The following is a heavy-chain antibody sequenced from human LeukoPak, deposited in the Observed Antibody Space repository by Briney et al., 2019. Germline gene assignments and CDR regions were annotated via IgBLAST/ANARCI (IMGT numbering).Heavy chain of an antibody. CDR1: GFTFSSYA. Sequence: TGGSLRLSCAASGFTFSSYALSWVRQAPGKGLEWVSAISGSGGSTYYADSVKGRFTISRDNSKHTLYLQMNSLRAEDTAVYYCAKNVFLAARPGYFDYWGQGTLVTVSS. J-gene: IGHJ4*02. CDR3: AKNVFLAARPGYFDY. CDR2: ISGSGGST. V-gene: IGHV3-23*01. D-gene: IGHD6-6*01.